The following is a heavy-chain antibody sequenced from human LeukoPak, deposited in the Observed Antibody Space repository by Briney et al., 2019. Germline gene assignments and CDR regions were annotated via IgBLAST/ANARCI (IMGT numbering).Heavy chain of an antibody. Sequence: ASVNVSCKASGGTFSSYAISWVRQAPGQGLEWMGGIIPIFGTANYAQKFQGRVTITADESTSTAYMELSSLRSEDTAVYYCAREMNTQTTSYYYDSSGYFDYWGQGTLVTVSS. CDR1: GGTFSSYA. CDR3: AREMNTQTTSYYYDSSGYFDY. D-gene: IGHD3-22*01. J-gene: IGHJ4*02. V-gene: IGHV1-69*13. CDR2: IIPIFGTA.